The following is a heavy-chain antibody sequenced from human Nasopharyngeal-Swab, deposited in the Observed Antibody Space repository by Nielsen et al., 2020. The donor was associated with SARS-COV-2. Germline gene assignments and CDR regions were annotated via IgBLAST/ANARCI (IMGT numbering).Heavy chain of an antibody. J-gene: IGHJ4*02. V-gene: IGHV3-49*04. CDR1: GFTFGDYA. D-gene: IGHD3-3*01. CDR3: TRDDFWSGYHDY. Sequence: GESLKIPCTAPGFTFGDYAMSWVRQAPGKGLEWVGFIRSKAYGGTTEYAASVKGRFTISRDDSKSIAYLQMNSLKTEDTAVYYCTRDDFWSGYHDYWGQGTLVTVSS. CDR2: IRSKAYGGTT.